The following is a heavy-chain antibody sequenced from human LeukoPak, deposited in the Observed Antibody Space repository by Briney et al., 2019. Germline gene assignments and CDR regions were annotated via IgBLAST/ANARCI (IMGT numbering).Heavy chain of an antibody. V-gene: IGHV3-30*03. J-gene: IGHJ4*02. CDR1: GFTFSSYG. CDR3: VVPSY. CDR2: ISYDGSNK. Sequence: GRSLRLSCAASGFTFSSYGMHWVRQAPGKGLEWVAVISYDGSNKYYADSVKGRFTISRDNSKNTLYLQMNSLRAEDTAVYYCVVPSYWGQGTLVTVSS.